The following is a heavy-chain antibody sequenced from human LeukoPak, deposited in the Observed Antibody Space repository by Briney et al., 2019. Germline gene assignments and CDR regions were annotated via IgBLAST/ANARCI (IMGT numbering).Heavy chain of an antibody. CDR2: ISGSGGST. D-gene: IGHD3-3*01. V-gene: IGHV3-23*01. CDR3: AKVRDFWSGYYGDY. J-gene: IGHJ4*02. CDR1: GFTFSSYA. Sequence: QPGGSLRLSCAASGFTFSSYAMSWVRQAPGKGLEWVSAISGSGGSTYYADSVKGRFTISRDNSNNTLHLQMNSLRAEDTAVYYCAKVRDFWSGYYGDYWGQGTLVTVSS.